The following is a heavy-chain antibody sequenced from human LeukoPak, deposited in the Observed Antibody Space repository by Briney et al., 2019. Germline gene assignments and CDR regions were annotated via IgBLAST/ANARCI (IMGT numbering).Heavy chain of an antibody. V-gene: IGHV1-24*01. Sequence: ASVTVSFKVSGYTLTELSMHWVRQAPGKGLEWMGGFDPEDGETIYAQKFQGRVTMTEDTSTDTAYMELSSLRSEDTAVYYCATALPDSSGWYRYWGQGTLVTVSS. D-gene: IGHD6-19*01. CDR2: FDPEDGET. J-gene: IGHJ4*02. CDR3: ATALPDSSGWYRY. CDR1: GYTLTELS.